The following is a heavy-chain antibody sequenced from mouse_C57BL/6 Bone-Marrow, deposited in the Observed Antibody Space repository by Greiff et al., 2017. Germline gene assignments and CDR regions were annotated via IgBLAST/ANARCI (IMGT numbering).Heavy chain of an antibody. V-gene: IGHV1-76*01. CDR3: ARTYDYDEAMDY. CDR1: GYTFTDYY. CDR2: IYPGSGNT. Sequence: QVQLQQSGAELVRPGASVKLSCKASGYTFTDYYINWVKQRPGQGLEWIARIYPGSGNTYYNEKFKGKATLTAEKSSSTDYMQLSSLTSEDSAVYFCARTYDYDEAMDYWGQGTSVTVSS. D-gene: IGHD2-4*01. J-gene: IGHJ4*01.